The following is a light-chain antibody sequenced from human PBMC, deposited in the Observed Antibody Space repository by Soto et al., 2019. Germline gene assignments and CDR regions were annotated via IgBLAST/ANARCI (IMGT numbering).Light chain of an antibody. J-gene: IGKJ4*01. V-gene: IGKV1-33*01. CDR1: QDINTY. CDR3: QHYDNRLLT. CDR2: DAS. Sequence: DIQMTQSPSSLSASVGDRVTITCQASQDINTYLNWYQQKPGKAPNLLIYDASKLETGVPSRFSGGGSGTDFTFTVTSLQPEDIATYFCQHYDNRLLTFGGGTKVEL.